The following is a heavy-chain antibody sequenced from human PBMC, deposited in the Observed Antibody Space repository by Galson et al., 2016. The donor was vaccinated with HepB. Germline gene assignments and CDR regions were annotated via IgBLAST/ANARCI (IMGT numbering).Heavy chain of an antibody. J-gene: IGHJ3*01. CDR2: ISYNGGTT. CDR1: GFIFSKYT. CDR3: ARDRGAHYAGHSDAFDL. D-gene: IGHD4-23*01. V-gene: IGHV3-64D*08. Sequence: SLRLSCAAPGFIFSKYTMHWVRQAPGKGLQYVAGISYNGGTTHYADSVKGRFTISRDNSKNTLYLQMSSLRVEDTAVYYCARDRGAHYAGHSDAFDLWGQGTLVIVSS.